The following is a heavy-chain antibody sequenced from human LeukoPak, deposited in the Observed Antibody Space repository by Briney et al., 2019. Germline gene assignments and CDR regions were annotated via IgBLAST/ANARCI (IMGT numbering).Heavy chain of an antibody. D-gene: IGHD3-16*01. J-gene: IGHJ4*02. CDR1: GFTFSTYW. CDR2: MNPDGSGS. Sequence: GGSLRLSCSASGFTFSTYWMHWVRQAPGKGLVWVSRMNPDGSGSYYADSVKGRFTISRDNAKNTLYLQMNSLRAEDTAVYYCTRNLYGDCWGQGTLVTVSS. V-gene: IGHV3-74*01. CDR3: TRNLYGDC.